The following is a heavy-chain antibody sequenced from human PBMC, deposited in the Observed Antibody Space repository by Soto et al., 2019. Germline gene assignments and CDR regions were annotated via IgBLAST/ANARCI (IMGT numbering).Heavy chain of an antibody. D-gene: IGHD2-21*02. V-gene: IGHV4-4*07. CDR1: GGSISSYY. Sequence: SETLSLTCTVSGGSISSYYWSWIRQLAGKGLEWIGRINTSGSTNNNPSLKSRVTMSVDTSKNQFSLKLSSVTAADTAVYYCARDVVVTAYDAFDIWGRGTMVTVSS. CDR2: INTSGST. CDR3: ARDVVVTAYDAFDI. J-gene: IGHJ3*02.